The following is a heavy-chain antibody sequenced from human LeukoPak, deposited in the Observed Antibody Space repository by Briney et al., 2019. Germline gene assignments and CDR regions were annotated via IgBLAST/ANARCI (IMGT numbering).Heavy chain of an antibody. V-gene: IGHV1-69*04. J-gene: IGHJ3*02. Sequence: ASVKVSCEASGGTFSSYAISWVRQAPGQGLEWMGRIIPILGIANYAQKFQGRVTITADKSTSTAYMELSSLRSEDTAVYYCARAPYYGSGTSDAFDIWGQGTMVTVSS. D-gene: IGHD3-10*01. CDR3: ARAPYYGSGTSDAFDI. CDR2: IIPILGIA. CDR1: GGTFSSYA.